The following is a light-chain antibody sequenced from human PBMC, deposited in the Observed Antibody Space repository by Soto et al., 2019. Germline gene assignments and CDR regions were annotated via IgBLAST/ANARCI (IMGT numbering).Light chain of an antibody. J-gene: IGLJ1*01. V-gene: IGLV2-18*02. Sequence: QSALTQPPSVSGSPGQSVTISCTGTSSDVGNYNRVSWYQQPPGTAPKVIIYEVSNRPSGVPDRFSGSKPGNTASLTISGLQAEDEADYYCSSYTSSSTYVFGTGTKLTVL. CDR1: SSDVGNYNR. CDR2: EVS. CDR3: SSYTSSSTYV.